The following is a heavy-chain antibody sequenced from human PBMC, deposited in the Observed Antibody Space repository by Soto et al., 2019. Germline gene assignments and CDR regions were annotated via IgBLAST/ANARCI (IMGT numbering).Heavy chain of an antibody. CDR3: ATLSVGYCSSTSCYAPY. J-gene: IGHJ4*02. V-gene: IGHV3-23*01. CDR1: GFTFSSYA. D-gene: IGHD2-2*01. Sequence: QPGGSLRLSCAASGFTFSSYAMSWVRQAPGKGLEWVSAISGSGGSTYYADSVKGRFTISRDNSKNTLYLQMNSLRAEDTAVYYCATLSVGYCSSTSCYAPYWGQGTLVTVSS. CDR2: ISGSGGST.